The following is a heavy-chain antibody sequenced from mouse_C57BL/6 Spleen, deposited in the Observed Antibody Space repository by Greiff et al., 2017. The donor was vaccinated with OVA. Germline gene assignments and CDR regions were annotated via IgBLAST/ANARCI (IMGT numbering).Heavy chain of an antibody. CDR3: AREGVIYYDYDGAADY. CDR1: GYTFTSYG. D-gene: IGHD2-4*01. CDR2: IYPRSGNT. J-gene: IGHJ2*01. V-gene: IGHV1-81*01. Sequence: VQLQQSGAELARPGASVKLSCKASGYTFTSYGISWVKQRTGPGLEWIGEIYPRSGNTYYNEKFKGKATLTADKSSSTAYMELRSLTSEDSAVYFGAREGVIYYDYDGAADYWGQGTTLTVSS.